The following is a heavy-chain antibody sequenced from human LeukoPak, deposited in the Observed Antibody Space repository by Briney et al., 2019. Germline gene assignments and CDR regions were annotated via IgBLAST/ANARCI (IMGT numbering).Heavy chain of an antibody. CDR1: GGSFSGYY. Sequence: SETLSLTCAVYGGSFSGYYWSWIRQPPGKGLEWIGEINHSGSTNYNPSLKCRVTISVDTSKNQFSLKLSSVTAADTAVYYCARKRITIFGVVTPYNWFDPWGQGTLVTVSS. V-gene: IGHV4-34*01. D-gene: IGHD3-3*01. CDR3: ARKRITIFGVVTPYNWFDP. CDR2: INHSGST. J-gene: IGHJ5*02.